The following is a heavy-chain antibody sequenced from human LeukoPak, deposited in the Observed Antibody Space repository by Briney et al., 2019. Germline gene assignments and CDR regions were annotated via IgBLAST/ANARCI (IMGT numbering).Heavy chain of an antibody. CDR3: AREWDCSSTSCSDYYYGMDV. Sequence: GGSLRLSCAASGFTFSSYAMHWVRQAPGKGLEWVAVISYDGSNKYYADSVKGRFTISRGNSKNTLYLQMNSLRAEDTAVYYCAREWDCSSTSCSDYYYGMDVWGQGTTVTVSS. CDR2: ISYDGSNK. CDR1: GFTFSSYA. D-gene: IGHD2-2*01. V-gene: IGHV3-30-3*01. J-gene: IGHJ6*02.